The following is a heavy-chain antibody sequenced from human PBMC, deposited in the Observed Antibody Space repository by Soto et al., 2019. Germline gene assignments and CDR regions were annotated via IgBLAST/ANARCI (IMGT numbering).Heavy chain of an antibody. V-gene: IGHV1-8*01. CDR3: AREVKNGSFALYYYYGMDV. Sequence: GASVKVSCTASGYTFTSYDINWVRQATGQGLEWMGWMNPNSGNTGYAQKFQGRVTMTRNTSISTAYMELSSLRSEDTAVYYCAREVKNGSFALYYYYGMDVWGQGTTVTVSS. CDR1: GYTFTSYD. CDR2: MNPNSGNT. J-gene: IGHJ6*02. D-gene: IGHD1-26*01.